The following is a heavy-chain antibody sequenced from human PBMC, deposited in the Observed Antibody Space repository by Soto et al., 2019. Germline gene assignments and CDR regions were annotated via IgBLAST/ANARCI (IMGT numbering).Heavy chain of an antibody. CDR3: ARNAVGYVGAFDI. CDR2: IYYSGST. V-gene: IGHV4-59*01. Sequence: SETPSLTCAVSGGSISSYYWSWIRQPPGKGLEWIGYIYYSGSTNYNPSLKSRVTISVDTSKNQFSLKLSSVTAADTAVYYCARNAVGYVGAFDIWGQGTMVTVS. D-gene: IGHD5-12*01. J-gene: IGHJ3*02. CDR1: GGSISSYY.